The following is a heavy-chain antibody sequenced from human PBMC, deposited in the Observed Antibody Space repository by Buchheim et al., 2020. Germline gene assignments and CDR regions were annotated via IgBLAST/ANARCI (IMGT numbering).Heavy chain of an antibody. CDR3: ARVPYYDYVWGSYGFDQGDYYGMDV. CDR1: GFTFDDYG. D-gene: IGHD3-16*02. Sequence: EVQLVESGGGVVRPGGSLRLSCAASGFTFDDYGMSWVRQAPGKGLEWVSGINWNGGSTGYADSVKGRFTISRDNAKNSLYLQMNSLRAEDTALYYCARVPYYDYVWGSYGFDQGDYYGMDVWGQGTT. J-gene: IGHJ6*02. V-gene: IGHV3-20*04. CDR2: INWNGGST.